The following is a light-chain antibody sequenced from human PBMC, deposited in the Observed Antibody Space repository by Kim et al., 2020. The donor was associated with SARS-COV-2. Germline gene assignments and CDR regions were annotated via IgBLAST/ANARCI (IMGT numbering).Light chain of an antibody. CDR2: SDK. CDR3: AAWDDSLNGPV. V-gene: IGLV1-44*01. CDR1: SSNIGSNT. J-gene: IGLJ3*02. Sequence: GQRVTISCSGSSSNIGSNTVSWYQQLPGTAPKLLIYSDKQRPSGVPDRFSGSKSDTSASLAISGLQSEDEADYYCAAWDDSLNGPVFGGGTQLTVL.